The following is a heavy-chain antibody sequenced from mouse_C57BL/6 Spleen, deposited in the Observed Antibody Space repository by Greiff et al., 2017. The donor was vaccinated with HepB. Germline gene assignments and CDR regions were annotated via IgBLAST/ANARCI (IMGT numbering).Heavy chain of an antibody. J-gene: IGHJ4*01. CDR2: ISNGGGST. CDR3: ARRGVVALYAMDY. V-gene: IGHV5-12*01. D-gene: IGHD1-1*01. CDR1: GFTFSDYY. Sequence: EVKLVESGGGLVQPGGSLKLSCAASGFTFSDYYMYWVRQTPEKRLEWVAYISNGGGSTYYPDTVKGRFTISRDNAKNTLYLQMSRLKSEDTAMYYCARRGVVALYAMDYWGQGTSVTVSS.